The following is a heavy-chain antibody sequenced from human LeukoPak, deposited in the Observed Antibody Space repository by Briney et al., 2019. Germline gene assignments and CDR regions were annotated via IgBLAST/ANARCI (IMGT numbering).Heavy chain of an antibody. V-gene: IGHV4-34*01. CDR2: INHSGST. Sequence: GSLRLSCVASGFTFSDSILNWVRQAPGKGLEWIGEINHSGSTNYNPSLKSRVTISVDTSKNQFSLKLSSVTAADTAVYYCARGRKYYYDAGLRYWGQGTLVTVSS. J-gene: IGHJ4*02. CDR1: GFTFSDSI. CDR3: ARGRKYYYDAGLRY. D-gene: IGHD3-22*01.